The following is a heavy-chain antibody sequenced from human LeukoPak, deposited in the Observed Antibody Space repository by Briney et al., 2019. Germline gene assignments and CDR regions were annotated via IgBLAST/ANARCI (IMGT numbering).Heavy chain of an antibody. CDR3: ATTKVGWELLGVCDS. V-gene: IGHV3-15*01. Sequence: GGSLRLSCAASGPSFKNAWMNWVRQAPGKGLEWVGRIKTYIDGETTDYGAPVKGRFTISRDDSKHTLYLQMESLKDDDTGVYYRATTKVGWELLGVCDSWGQGTLVTVSS. CDR2: IKTYIDGETT. CDR1: GPSFKNAW. J-gene: IGHJ4*02. D-gene: IGHD1-26*01.